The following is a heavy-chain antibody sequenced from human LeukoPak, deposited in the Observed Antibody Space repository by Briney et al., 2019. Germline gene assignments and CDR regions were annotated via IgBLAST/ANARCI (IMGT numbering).Heavy chain of an antibody. J-gene: IGHJ4*02. Sequence: PGGSLRLPCAASGFTFSSYGMHWVRQAPGKGLEWAAVISYDGSNKYYADSVKGRFTISRDNSKNTLYLQMNSLRAEDTAVYFCAKGGWLQSPTDYWGQGTLVTVSS. D-gene: IGHD5-24*01. CDR2: ISYDGSNK. V-gene: IGHV3-30*18. CDR3: AKGGWLQSPTDY. CDR1: GFTFSSYG.